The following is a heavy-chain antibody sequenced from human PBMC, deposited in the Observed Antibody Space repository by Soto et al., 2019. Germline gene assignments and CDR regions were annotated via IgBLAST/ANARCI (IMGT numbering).Heavy chain of an antibody. CDR1: GFTFSSYA. V-gene: IGHV3-30-3*01. D-gene: IGHD5-18*01. J-gene: IGHJ4*02. CDR3: AGQTWIQLPAPPVY. Sequence: WGSLRLSCAASGFTFSSYAMHWVRQAPGKGLEWVAVISYDGSNKYYADSVKGRFTISRDNSKNTLYLQMNSLRAEDTAVYYCAGQTWIQLPAPPVYWGQGTLVTVSS. CDR2: ISYDGSNK.